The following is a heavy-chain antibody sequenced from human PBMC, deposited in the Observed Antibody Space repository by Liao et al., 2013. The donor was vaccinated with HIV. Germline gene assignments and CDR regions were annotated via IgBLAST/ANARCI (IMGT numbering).Heavy chain of an antibody. V-gene: IGHV4-61*02. Sequence: QVQLQESGPGLVKPSQTLSLTCTVSGGSISSGSYYWSWIRQPAGKGLEWIGRIYTSGSTNYNPSLKSRVTISVDTSKNQFSLKLSSVTAADTAVYYCAKDLRIYCSSTSCYTGPGWFDPWGQGNPGNRLL. CDR2: IYTSGST. D-gene: IGHD2-2*02. CDR1: GGSISSGSYY. CDR3: AKDLRIYCSSTSCYTGPGWFDP. J-gene: IGHJ5*02.